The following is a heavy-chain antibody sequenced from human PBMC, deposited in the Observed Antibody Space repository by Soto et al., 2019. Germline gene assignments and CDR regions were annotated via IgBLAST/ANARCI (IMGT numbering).Heavy chain of an antibody. V-gene: IGHV3-23*01. CDR2: ISGSGGST. CDR1: VFTSISYA. CDR3: AKEGAPGPPGGMDV. J-gene: IGHJ6*02. Sequence: RTMRLCCPASVFTSISYAMSWVREAPGKGLEWVSAISGSGGSTYYADSVKGRFTISRDNSKNTLYLQMNSLRAEDTAVYYCAKEGAPGPPGGMDVWGQGTTVTVSS.